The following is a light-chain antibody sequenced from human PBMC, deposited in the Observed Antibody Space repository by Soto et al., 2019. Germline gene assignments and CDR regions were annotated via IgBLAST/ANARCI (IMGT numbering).Light chain of an antibody. V-gene: IGKV1-13*02. CDR3: QQFNSYPHT. CDR2: DAS. Sequence: AIQLTQSPSSLSASVGDRVTITCRASQGISSALAWCQQKPGKAPKLLIYDASSLESGVPSRFSGSGSGTDFTLTISSLQPEDFATYYCQQFNSYPHTFGPGTKVDIK. J-gene: IGKJ3*01. CDR1: QGISSA.